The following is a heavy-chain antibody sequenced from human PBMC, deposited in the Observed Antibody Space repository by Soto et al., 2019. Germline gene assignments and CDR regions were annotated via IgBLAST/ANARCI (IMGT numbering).Heavy chain of an antibody. CDR2: IYYSGST. V-gene: IGHV4-31*03. CDR3: ARMSDYGDYYFDY. J-gene: IGHJ4*02. CDR1: GGSISSGGYY. Sequence: SETLSLTCTVSGGSISSGGYYWSWIRQHPGKGLEWIGYIYYSGSTYYNPSLKSRVTISVDTSKNQFSLKLGSVTAADTAVYYCARMSDYGDYYFDYWGQGTLVTVSS. D-gene: IGHD4-17*01.